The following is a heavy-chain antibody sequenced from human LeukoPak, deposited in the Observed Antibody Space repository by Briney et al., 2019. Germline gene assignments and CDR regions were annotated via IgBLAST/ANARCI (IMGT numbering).Heavy chain of an antibody. J-gene: IGHJ4*02. Sequence: GRSRRLSCAASGFTFSSYWMNWVRQAPGKGLEWVANIKEDGSEKYYVDSVKGRFTISRDNAKNSLYLQMNSLRAEDTAVYYCARGEHSSFDYWGQGTLVTVSS. CDR3: ARGEHSSFDY. CDR1: GFTFSSYW. D-gene: IGHD6-6*01. V-gene: IGHV3-7*01. CDR2: IKEDGSEK.